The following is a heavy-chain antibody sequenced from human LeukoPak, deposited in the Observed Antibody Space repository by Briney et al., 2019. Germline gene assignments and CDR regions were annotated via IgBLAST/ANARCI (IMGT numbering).Heavy chain of an antibody. V-gene: IGHV3-7*01. CDR2: IKHDGYEK. J-gene: IGHJ4*02. Sequence: GGSLRLSCAASGFTFSGYWMSWVRQTPEKGLEWVANIKHDGYEKYYVDSVKGRFTISRDNAKNSLYLQMNSLRADDTAIYYCARDKIVGPTTLDYWGQGTLVTVSS. D-gene: IGHD1-26*01. CDR3: ARDKIVGPTTLDY. CDR1: GFTFSGYW.